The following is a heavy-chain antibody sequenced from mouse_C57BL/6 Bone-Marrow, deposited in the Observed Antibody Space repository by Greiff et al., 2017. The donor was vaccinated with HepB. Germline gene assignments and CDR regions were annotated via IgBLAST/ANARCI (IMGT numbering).Heavy chain of an antibody. CDR2: INPSTGGT. Sequence: VQLQQSGPELVKPGASVKISCKASGYSFTGYYMNWVKQSPEKSLEWIGEINPSTGGTTYNQKFKAKATLTVDKSSSTAYMQLKSLTSEDSAVYYCARYRFDYWGQGTTLTVSS. J-gene: IGHJ2*01. CDR1: GYSFTGYY. CDR3: ARYRFDY. V-gene: IGHV1-42*01.